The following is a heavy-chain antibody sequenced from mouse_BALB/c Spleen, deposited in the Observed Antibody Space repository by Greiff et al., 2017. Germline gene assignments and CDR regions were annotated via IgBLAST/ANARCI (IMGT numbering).Heavy chain of an antibody. CDR1: GFSFTSYG. CDR3: ARNRGGRLYYYAMDY. V-gene: IGHV2-4-1*01. Sequence: QVQLKQSGPGLVQPSQSLSITCTVSGFSFTSYGVHWVRQSPGKGLEWLGVIWSGGSTDYNAAFISRLSISKDNSKSQVFFKMNSLQADDTAIYYCARNRGGRLYYYAMDYWGQGTSVTVSS. D-gene: IGHD2-2*01. J-gene: IGHJ4*01. CDR2: IWSGGST.